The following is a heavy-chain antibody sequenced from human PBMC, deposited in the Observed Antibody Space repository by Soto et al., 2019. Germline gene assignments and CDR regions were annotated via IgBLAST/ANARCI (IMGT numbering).Heavy chain of an antibody. Sequence: ASVKVSCKASGYTFTSYGIGWVRQAPGQGLEWMGWISAYNGNTNYAQKLQGRVTMTTDTSTSTAYMELRSLRSDDTAVYYCASSPKTGTTLYYYYGMDVWGQGTTVTVSS. D-gene: IGHD1-7*01. CDR3: ASSPKTGTTLYYYYGMDV. J-gene: IGHJ6*02. V-gene: IGHV1-18*04. CDR1: GYTFTSYG. CDR2: ISAYNGNT.